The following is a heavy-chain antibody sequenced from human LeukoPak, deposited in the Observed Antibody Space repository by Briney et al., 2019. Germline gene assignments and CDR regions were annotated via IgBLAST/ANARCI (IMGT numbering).Heavy chain of an antibody. CDR2: ISSGSYI. D-gene: IGHD4-17*01. Sequence: GGSLRLSCAASEFTFSTYSMNWVRQAPGKGLEWVSSISSGSYIYYADSVKGRFTISRDNAKNSLYLQMNSLRAEDTAVYYCAKDRRLYTVTYAFDIWGQGTMVTVSS. CDR1: EFTFSTYS. V-gene: IGHV3-21*04. J-gene: IGHJ3*02. CDR3: AKDRRLYTVTYAFDI.